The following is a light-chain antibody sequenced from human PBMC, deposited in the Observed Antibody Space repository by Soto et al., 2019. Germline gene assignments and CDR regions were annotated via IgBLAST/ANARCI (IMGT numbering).Light chain of an antibody. J-gene: IGKJ2*01. Sequence: ILLTQSPGTVSLSPGERATLSCRASQSVSSNNLACYQQKAGQAPRLLIFGASIRATGIPARFSGSGSGTDFTLTISRLEPEDFAVYYCQHYGSSPPMYTFGQGTKVDIK. V-gene: IGKV3-20*01. CDR3: QHYGSSPPMYT. CDR1: QSVSSNN. CDR2: GAS.